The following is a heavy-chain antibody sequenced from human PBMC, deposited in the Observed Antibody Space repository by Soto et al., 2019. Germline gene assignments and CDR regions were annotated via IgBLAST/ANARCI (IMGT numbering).Heavy chain of an antibody. D-gene: IGHD3-10*01. V-gene: IGHV3-30*18. Sequence: GGTLRLSCAASGFTFSSYGMHWVRQAPGKGLEWVAVISYDGSNKYYADSVKGRFTISRDNSKNTLYLQMNSLRAEDTAVYYCAKELLWFGEPNYYKAVWGKGTTVTGSS. CDR1: GFTFSSYG. CDR3: AKELLWFGEPNYYKAV. J-gene: IGHJ6*03. CDR2: ISYDGSNK.